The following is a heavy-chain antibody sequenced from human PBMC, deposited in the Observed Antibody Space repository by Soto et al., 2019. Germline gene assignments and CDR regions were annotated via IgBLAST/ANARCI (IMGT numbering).Heavy chain of an antibody. CDR1: GFNFRTYA. Sequence: QVQLVESGGGVVLPGRSLRLSCAASGFNFRTYAMHWVRQAPGKGLECVALISYDGRNKYYADSVKGRFTISRDNSKNTLYLQMNSLRPEDTAVYYCARDPDYDYCVRFRDFWGQGTLVTVPS. CDR3: ARDPDYDYCVRFRDF. J-gene: IGHJ4*02. V-gene: IGHV3-30*04. CDR2: ISYDGRNK. D-gene: IGHD4-17*01.